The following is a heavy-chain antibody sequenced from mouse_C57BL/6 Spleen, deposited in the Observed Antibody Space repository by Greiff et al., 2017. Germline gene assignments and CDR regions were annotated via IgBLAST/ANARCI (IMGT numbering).Heavy chain of an antibody. V-gene: IGHV5-4*01. CDR2: ISDGGSYT. CDR3: ARGYDYDGYYYAMDY. Sequence: EVQRVESGGGLVKPGGSLKLSCAASGFTFSSYAMSWVRQTPEKRLEWVATISDGGSYTYYPDNVKGRFTISRDNAKNNLYLQMSHLKSEDTAMYYCARGYDYDGYYYAMDYWGQGTSVTVSS. CDR1: GFTFSSYA. D-gene: IGHD2-4*01. J-gene: IGHJ4*01.